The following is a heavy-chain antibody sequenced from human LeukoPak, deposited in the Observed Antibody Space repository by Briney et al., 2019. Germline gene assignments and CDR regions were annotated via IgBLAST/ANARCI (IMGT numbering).Heavy chain of an antibody. Sequence: PGTSLRLSCAASGLTFSNYGMHWVRQAPGKGLEWVAVISYDGSDIYYADSVKGRFTISRDNSKNTLYLQMKSLRAEDTAVYYCAKDSQWLIHKYGMDVWGKATTVTVSS. V-gene: IGHV3-30*18. CDR1: GLTFSNYG. J-gene: IGHJ6*04. CDR2: ISYDGSDI. D-gene: IGHD6-19*01. CDR3: AKDSQWLIHKYGMDV.